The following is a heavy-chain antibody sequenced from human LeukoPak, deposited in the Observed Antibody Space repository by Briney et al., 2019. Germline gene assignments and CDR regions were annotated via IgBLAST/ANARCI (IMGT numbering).Heavy chain of an antibody. CDR2: IWYDGSHK. J-gene: IGHJ6*02. CDR1: EFTFSNFG. V-gene: IGHV3-33*01. D-gene: IGHD2-15*01. CDR3: ARDQSSQDYVFYYGMDV. Sequence: GGSLRLSCAASEFTFSNFGMHWVRQAPGKGLEWVAVIWYDGSHKYYADSVKGRFTISRDNSKSALYLQMNNLTADDTAVYYCARDQSSQDYVFYYGMDVWGQGTTVTVSS.